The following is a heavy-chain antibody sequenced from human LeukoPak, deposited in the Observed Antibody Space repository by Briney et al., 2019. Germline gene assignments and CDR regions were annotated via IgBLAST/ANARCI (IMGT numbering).Heavy chain of an antibody. CDR3: ARSPTTVTTLDY. CDR2: IIPIFGKA. CDR1: GGTFLSFA. Sequence: SVKVSCKASGGTFLSFAINWVRQAPGQGVEWMGGIIPIFGKATYAQNFQGRLTITADESTSTAYMKLSSLRSEDTAMFYCARSPTTVTTLDYWGQGTLVTVSS. V-gene: IGHV1-69*13. D-gene: IGHD4-11*01. J-gene: IGHJ4*02.